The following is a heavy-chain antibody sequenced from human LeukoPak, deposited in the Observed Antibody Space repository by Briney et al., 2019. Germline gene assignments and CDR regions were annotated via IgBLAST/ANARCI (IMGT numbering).Heavy chain of an antibody. CDR1: GFTFSSYG. V-gene: IGHV3-30*18. J-gene: IGHJ4*02. CDR3: AKERLGTTNFWSGYRSPFDY. D-gene: IGHD3-3*01. CDR2: ISYDGSNK. Sequence: GGSLRLSCAASGFTFSSYGMHWVRQAPGKGLEWVAVISYDGSNKYYADSVKGRFTISRDNSKNTLYLQMNSLRAEDTAVYYCAKERLGTTNFWSGYRSPFDYWGQGTLVTVSS.